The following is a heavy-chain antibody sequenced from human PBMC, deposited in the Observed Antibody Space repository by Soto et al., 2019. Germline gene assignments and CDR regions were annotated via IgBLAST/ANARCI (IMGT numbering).Heavy chain of an antibody. CDR1: GGSISSSNW. V-gene: IGHV4-4*02. CDR3: VRLEPQLGRYYYGMDV. J-gene: IGHJ6*02. D-gene: IGHD7-27*01. Sequence: SETLSLTCAVSGGSISSSNWWSWVRQPPGKGLEWIGEIYHSGSTNYNPSLKSRVTISVDKSKNQFSLKLSSVTAADTAVYYCVRLEPQLGRYYYGMDVWGQGTTVTVSS. CDR2: IYHSGST.